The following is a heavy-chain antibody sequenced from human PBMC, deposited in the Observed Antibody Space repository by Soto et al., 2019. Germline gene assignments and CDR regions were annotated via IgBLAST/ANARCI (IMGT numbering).Heavy chain of an antibody. Sequence: QVQLQESGPGLVKPSENLSLTCTVSGDSITNYYWNWIRQPPGKGLEWIGYMSYSGSTYYNPSLKSRVTISIDTSKNQFSLKLSSVTAADTAVYYCAKDTSGWRGWFDPWGQGTLVTVSS. CDR1: GDSITNYY. CDR3: AKDTSGWRGWFDP. D-gene: IGHD6-19*01. CDR2: MSYSGST. J-gene: IGHJ5*02. V-gene: IGHV4-59*01.